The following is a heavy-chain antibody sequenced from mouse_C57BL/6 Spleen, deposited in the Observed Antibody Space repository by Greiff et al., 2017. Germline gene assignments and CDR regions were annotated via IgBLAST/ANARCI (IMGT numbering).Heavy chain of an antibody. D-gene: IGHD1-1*01. J-gene: IGHJ1*03. V-gene: IGHV14-1*01. CDR3: TNYGSSYWYFDV. Sequence: EVQLQQSGAELVRPGASVKLSCTASGFNIKDYYMHWVKQRPEQGLEWIGRIDPEDGDTEYAPKFQGKATMTADTSSNTAYLQLSSLTSGDTAVYYCTNYGSSYWYFDVWGTGTTVTVSS. CDR1: GFNIKDYY. CDR2: IDPEDGDT.